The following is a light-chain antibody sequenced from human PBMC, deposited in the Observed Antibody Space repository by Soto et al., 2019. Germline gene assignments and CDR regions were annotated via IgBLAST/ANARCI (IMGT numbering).Light chain of an antibody. CDR3: QLYGSSPKT. V-gene: IGKV3-11*01. Sequence: EIVLTQSPATLSLSPGERATLSCRASQSVSSYLAWYQQKPGQAPRLLIYDASNRATGIPARFSGSGSGTDFTLTISSLEPEDFAVYYCQLYGSSPKTFGQGTKVEVK. CDR2: DAS. J-gene: IGKJ1*01. CDR1: QSVSSY.